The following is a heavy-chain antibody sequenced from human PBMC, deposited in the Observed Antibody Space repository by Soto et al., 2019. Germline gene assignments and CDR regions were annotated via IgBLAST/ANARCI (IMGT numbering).Heavy chain of an antibody. D-gene: IGHD1-26*01. CDR1: GFSFGDYA. Sequence: PGGSLRLSCSASGFSFGDYAMGWFRQAPGEGLEWVGFIRSKAYGGTTEYAASVEGRFTISRDDSSRVAYLQMKTLESEDTAVYSCASAPMYSASFLTIDFDSWGPGTLVTVSS. CDR2: IRSKAYGGTT. CDR3: ASAPMYSASFLTIDFDS. V-gene: IGHV3-49*03. J-gene: IGHJ4*02.